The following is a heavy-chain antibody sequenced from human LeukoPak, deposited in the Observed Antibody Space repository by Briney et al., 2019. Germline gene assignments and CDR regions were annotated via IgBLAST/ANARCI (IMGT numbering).Heavy chain of an antibody. CDR3: ARGPRTRSCLGDY. CDR2: INHSGST. J-gene: IGHJ4*02. V-gene: IGHV4-34*01. D-gene: IGHD2-2*01. Sequence: SETLSLTCAVYGGSFSGYYCSWIRQPPGKGLEWIGEINHSGSTNYNPSLKSRVTISVDTSKNQFSLKLSSVTAADTAVYYCARGPRTRSCLGDYWGQGTLVTVSS. CDR1: GGSFSGYY.